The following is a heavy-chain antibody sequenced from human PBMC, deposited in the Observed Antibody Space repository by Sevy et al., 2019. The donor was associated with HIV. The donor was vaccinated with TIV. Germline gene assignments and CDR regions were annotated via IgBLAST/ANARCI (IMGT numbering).Heavy chain of an antibody. CDR1: GGSISNSDSY. D-gene: IGHD3-10*01. CDR3: ARRRVEDYYGSGTPPLVNGPFDI. J-gene: IGHJ3*02. Sequence: SETLSLTCTVSGGSISNSDSYWGWIRQPPGKGLGWIGSIYYSASTYYNPSLKSRVTLSVDTSKNQFSLKVNSVTAADTALYYCARRRVEDYYGSGTPPLVNGPFDIWGQGTMVTVSS. V-gene: IGHV4-39*01. CDR2: IYYSAST.